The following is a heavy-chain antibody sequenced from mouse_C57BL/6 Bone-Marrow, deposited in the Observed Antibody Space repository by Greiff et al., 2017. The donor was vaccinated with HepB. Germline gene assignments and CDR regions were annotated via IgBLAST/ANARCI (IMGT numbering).Heavy chain of an antibody. CDR2: IYPGSGST. CDR1: GYTFTSYW. J-gene: IGHJ4*01. Sequence: QVQLQQPGAELVKPGASVKMSCKASGYTFTSYWITWVKQRPGQGLEWIGDIYPGSGSTNYNEKFKGKATLTVDTSSSTAYMQLSSLTSEDSAVYDWASGLWAYDYDPVYAMDYWGQGTSVTVSS. D-gene: IGHD2-4*01. V-gene: IGHV1-55*01. CDR3: ASGLWAYDYDPVYAMDY.